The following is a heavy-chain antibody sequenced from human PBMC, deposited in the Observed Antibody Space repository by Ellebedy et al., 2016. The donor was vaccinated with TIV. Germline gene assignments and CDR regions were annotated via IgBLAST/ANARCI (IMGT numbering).Heavy chain of an antibody. Sequence: GESLKISCAASGFTFSSYWIHWVRQAQGKGLMWVSRINEDGTSISYADSVRGRFTISRDNAKNTLYLQMNSLRVEDTAVYYCAREVVVVAGVNTDAFDLWGQGTMVTVSS. CDR3: AREVVVVAGVNTDAFDL. J-gene: IGHJ3*01. V-gene: IGHV3-74*01. CDR2: INEDGTSI. CDR1: GFTFSSYW. D-gene: IGHD6-19*01.